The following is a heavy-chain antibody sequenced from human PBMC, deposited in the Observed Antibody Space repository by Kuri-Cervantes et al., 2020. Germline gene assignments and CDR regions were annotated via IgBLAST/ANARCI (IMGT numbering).Heavy chain of an antibody. V-gene: IGHV3-9*01. CDR1: GFTFDDYA. D-gene: IGHD6-13*01. CDR2: ISWNSGSI. CDR3: ARGVAVADKHFDY. J-gene: IGHJ4*02. Sequence: LSLTCAASGFTFDDYAMHWVRQAPGKGLEWVSGISWNSGSIGYADSVRGRFTISRDNAKNSLYLQMNSLRAEDTAVYYCARGVAVADKHFDYWGQGTLVTVSS.